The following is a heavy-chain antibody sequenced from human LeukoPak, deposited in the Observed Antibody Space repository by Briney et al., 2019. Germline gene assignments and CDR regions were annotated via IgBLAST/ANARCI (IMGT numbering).Heavy chain of an antibody. D-gene: IGHD3-22*01. CDR3: ARDLGQYYDTSDNWFDP. CDR1: GFTFSSYT. Sequence: GGSLRLSCAASGFTFSSYTMNWVRQAPGKGLVWVSRINSDGINTSYADSVKGRFTISRDNAKNTLNLQMNSLRAEDTAVYYCARDLGQYYDTSDNWFDPWGQGTLVTVSS. V-gene: IGHV3-74*01. J-gene: IGHJ5*02. CDR2: INSDGINT.